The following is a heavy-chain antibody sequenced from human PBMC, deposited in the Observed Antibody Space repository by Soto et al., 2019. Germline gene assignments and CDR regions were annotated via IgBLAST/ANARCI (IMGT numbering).Heavy chain of an antibody. CDR3: ARRKKRGYSSSSYYYYGMDV. Sequence: QLQLQESGPGLVKPSETLSLTCTVSGGSISSSSYYWGWIRQPPGKGLEWIGGIYYSGSTYYNPSLKSRVTISVDTSKNQFSMKLSSVTAADTAVYYCARRKKRGYSSSSYYYYGMDVWGQGTTVTVSS. V-gene: IGHV4-39*01. J-gene: IGHJ6*02. CDR2: IYYSGST. D-gene: IGHD6-6*01. CDR1: GGSISSSSYY.